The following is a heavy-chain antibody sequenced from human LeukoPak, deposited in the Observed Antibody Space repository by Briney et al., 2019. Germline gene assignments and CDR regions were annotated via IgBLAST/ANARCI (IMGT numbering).Heavy chain of an antibody. Sequence: ASVKVSCKASGYTFTSYDINWVRQATGQGVEWMGWMNPNSGNTGYAQKFQGRVTMTRNTSISTAYMELSSLRSEDTAVYYCARTTEGGYTYGYFYYYYMDVWGKGTTVTISS. J-gene: IGHJ6*03. V-gene: IGHV1-8*01. CDR1: GYTFTSYD. CDR3: ARTTEGGYTYGYFYYYYMDV. CDR2: MNPNSGNT. D-gene: IGHD5-18*01.